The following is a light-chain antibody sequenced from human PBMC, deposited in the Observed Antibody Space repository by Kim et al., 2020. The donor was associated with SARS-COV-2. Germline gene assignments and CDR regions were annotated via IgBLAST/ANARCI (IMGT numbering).Light chain of an antibody. V-gene: IGKV1-39*01. Sequence: DIQMTQSPSSLSASVGDRVTITCQASQSISSYLNWYQQKPGKAPKLLIYAASSLQSGVPSRFSGSGSGTDFTLTISSLQPEDFATYYCEQSYSTPYTCGQGNKLDI. CDR1: QSISSY. CDR3: EQSYSTPYT. CDR2: AAS. J-gene: IGKJ2*01.